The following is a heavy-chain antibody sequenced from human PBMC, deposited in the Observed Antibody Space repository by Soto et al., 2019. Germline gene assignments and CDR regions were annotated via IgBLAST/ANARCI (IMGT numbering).Heavy chain of an antibody. CDR2: ISGSGGST. D-gene: IGHD3-10*01. V-gene: IGHV3-23*01. Sequence: GGSRLSCAASGFTFSSYAMSWVRQAPGKGLEWVSAISGSGGSTYYADSVKGRFTISRDNSKNTLYLQMNSLRAEDTAVYYCAKPYVSGSYYNSYFDYWGQGTLVTVSS. CDR1: GFTFSSYA. J-gene: IGHJ4*02. CDR3: AKPYVSGSYYNSYFDY.